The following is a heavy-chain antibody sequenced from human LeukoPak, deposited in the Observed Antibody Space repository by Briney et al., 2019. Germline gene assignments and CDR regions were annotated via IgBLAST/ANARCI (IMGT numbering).Heavy chain of an antibody. CDR2: IYYSGST. D-gene: IGHD6-19*01. Sequence: SETLSLTCTVSGDSVSSGSYYWSWIRQPPGKGLEWIGYIYYSGSTNYNPSLKSRVTISVDTSKNQFSLKLSSVTAADTAVYYCARAGGSGWYETDYWGQGTLVTVSS. CDR3: ARAGGSGWYETDY. V-gene: IGHV4-61*01. CDR1: GDSVSSGSYY. J-gene: IGHJ4*02.